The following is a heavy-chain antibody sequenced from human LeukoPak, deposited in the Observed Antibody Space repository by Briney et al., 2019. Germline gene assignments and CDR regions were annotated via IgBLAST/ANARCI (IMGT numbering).Heavy chain of an antibody. J-gene: IGHJ6*03. CDR2: IYPGDSDT. D-gene: IGHD3-9*01. V-gene: IGHV5-51*01. CDR3: ARHVRRYDILTGFYYYMDV. Sequence: GESLKISCKGSGYSFTSYWIGWVRQMPGKGLEWMGIIYPGDSDTRYSPSFQGQVTISADKSISTAYLQWSSLKASDTAMYYCARHVRRYDILTGFYYYMDVWGKGTTVTISX. CDR1: GYSFTSYW.